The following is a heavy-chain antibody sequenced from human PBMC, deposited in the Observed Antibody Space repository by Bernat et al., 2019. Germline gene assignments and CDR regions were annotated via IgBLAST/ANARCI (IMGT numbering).Heavy chain of an antibody. CDR1: GFTFSSYA. CDR2: ISGSGGTT. V-gene: IGHV3-23*01. Sequence: EVQLLESGGGLVQPGGSLRLSCSASGFTFSSYAMTWVRQAPGKWLEGVSTISGSGGTTSYADSVRGRFTISRDNSKNTLYLQMNSLRAEDTAVYYCAKGSDCWSGTDYWGKGTLVTVSS. J-gene: IGHJ4*02. CDR3: AKGSDCWSGTDY. D-gene: IGHD3-3*01.